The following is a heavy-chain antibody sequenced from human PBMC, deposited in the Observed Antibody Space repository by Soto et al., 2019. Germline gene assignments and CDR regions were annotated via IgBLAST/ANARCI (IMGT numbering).Heavy chain of an antibody. V-gene: IGHV4-59*01. Sequence: PSETLSLTCTVSGGSISSYYWSWIRQPPGKGLEWIGYIYYSGSTNYNPSLKSRVTISVDTSKNQFSLKLSSVTAADTAVYYCARGSYYDFWSGHSHGKNYYYYGMDVWGQGTTVTVSS. D-gene: IGHD3-3*01. CDR3: ARGSYYDFWSGHSHGKNYYYYGMDV. CDR1: GGSISSYY. CDR2: IYYSGST. J-gene: IGHJ6*02.